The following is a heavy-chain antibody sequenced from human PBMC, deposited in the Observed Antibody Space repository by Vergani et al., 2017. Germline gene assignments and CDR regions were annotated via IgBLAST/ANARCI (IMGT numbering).Heavy chain of an antibody. CDR1: GYTFTSYG. J-gene: IGHJ4*02. CDR2: ISGYNGNT. V-gene: IGHV1-18*04. Sequence: QVQLVQSGAEVKKPGASVKVSCKASGYTFTSYGISWVRQAPGQGLEWMGWISGYNGNTNYAQKLQGRVTMTTDTSTSTAYMELRSLRSDDTAVYYCAIYIYYDSSGYYSLLDYWGQGTLVTVSS. CDR3: AIYIYYDSSGYYSLLDY. D-gene: IGHD3-22*01.